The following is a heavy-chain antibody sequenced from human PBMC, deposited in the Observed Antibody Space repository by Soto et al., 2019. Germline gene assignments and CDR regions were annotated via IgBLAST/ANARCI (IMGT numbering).Heavy chain of an antibody. CDR3: ARGGVATIFGDS. V-gene: IGHV3-48*02. Sequence: GSLRLSCAASGFTLSRYSMNWVRQAPGKGLEWLSYIDGSSDTIYYADSVKGRFIISRDNAKNSLYLQMNSLRDEDTAVYYCARGGVATIFGDSWGQGTLVTVSS. CDR2: IDGSSDTI. D-gene: IGHD5-12*01. CDR1: GFTLSRYS. J-gene: IGHJ4*02.